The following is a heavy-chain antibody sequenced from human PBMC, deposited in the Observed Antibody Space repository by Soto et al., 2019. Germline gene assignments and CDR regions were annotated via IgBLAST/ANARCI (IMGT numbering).Heavy chain of an antibody. CDR3: ARVSDILTGRNWFDP. V-gene: IGHV1-18*04. CDR2: ISAYNGNT. D-gene: IGHD3-9*01. J-gene: IGHJ5*02. CDR1: GYTFTSYG. Sequence: ASVKVSCKASGYTFTSYGISWVRQAPGQGLEWMGWISAYNGNTNYAQKLQGRVTMTTDTSTSTAYMELRSVRSDDTAVYYCARVSDILTGRNWFDPWGQGTLVTSPQ.